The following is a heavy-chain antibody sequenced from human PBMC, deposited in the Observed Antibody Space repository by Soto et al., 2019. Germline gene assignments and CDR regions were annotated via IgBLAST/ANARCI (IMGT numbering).Heavy chain of an antibody. CDR1: GFTFSSYG. D-gene: IGHD3-22*01. CDR2: IWYDGSNK. J-gene: IGHJ4*02. Sequence: QVQLVESGGGVVQPGRSLRLSCAASGFTFSSYGMHWVRQAPGKGLEWVAVIWYDGSNKYCADSVKGRFTISRDNSKNTLYLQMNSLRAEDTAVYYCARGGYYYDSSGDDYFDYWGQGTLVTVSS. CDR3: ARGGYYYDSSGDDYFDY. V-gene: IGHV3-33*01.